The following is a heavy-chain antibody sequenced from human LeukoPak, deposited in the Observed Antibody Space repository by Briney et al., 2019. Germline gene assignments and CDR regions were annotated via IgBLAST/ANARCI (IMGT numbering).Heavy chain of an antibody. V-gene: IGHV1-2*02. Sequence: ASVKVSCRASGYTFTGYYVHWVRQAPGQGLEWMGWINPNSGGTNYAQKFQGRVTMTRDTSISTAYMELSRLRSDDTAVYYCAREEKPYSSGSQPDYWGQGTLVTVSS. CDR3: AREEKPYSSGSQPDY. D-gene: IGHD6-19*01. CDR1: GYTFTGYY. J-gene: IGHJ4*02. CDR2: INPNSGGT.